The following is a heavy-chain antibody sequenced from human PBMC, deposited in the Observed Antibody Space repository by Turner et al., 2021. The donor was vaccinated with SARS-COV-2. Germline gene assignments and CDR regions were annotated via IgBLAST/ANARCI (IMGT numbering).Heavy chain of an antibody. CDR2: IYYSGST. CDR3: ARVVVLRRAYFDY. D-gene: IGHD2-8*01. V-gene: IGHV4-30-4*01. Sequence: QVQLQESGPGLVKPSQTLSLTCTVSGGPISSGDYYWSWIRQPPGKGLEWNGYIYYSGSTYSNPSLKSRVTISLDTSKNQFSLKLSSVTAADTAVYYCARVVVLRRAYFDYWGQGTLVTVSS. CDR1: GGPISSGDYY. J-gene: IGHJ4*02.